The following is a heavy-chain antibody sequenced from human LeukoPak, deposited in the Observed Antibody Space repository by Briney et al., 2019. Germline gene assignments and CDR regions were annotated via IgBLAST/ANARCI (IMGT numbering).Heavy chain of an antibody. D-gene: IGHD7-27*01. Sequence: GGSLRLSCAASGFTFSSYGMHWVRQAPGKGLEWVAFIRYDGSNKYYADSVKGRFTISRDNSKNTLYLQMNSLRAEDTAGYYCAKQSKEFWGSDYYYYMDVWGKGTTVTVSS. V-gene: IGHV3-30*02. CDR3: AKQSKEFWGSDYYYYMDV. J-gene: IGHJ6*03. CDR1: GFTFSSYG. CDR2: IRYDGSNK.